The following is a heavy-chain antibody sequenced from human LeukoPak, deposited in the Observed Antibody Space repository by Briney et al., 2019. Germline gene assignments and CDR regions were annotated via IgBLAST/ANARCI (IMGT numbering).Heavy chain of an antibody. CDR3: AKGQNGTYRAFDS. J-gene: IGHJ4*02. V-gene: IGHV3-23*01. CDR2: ISESGDNI. CDR1: GFTFSSYA. D-gene: IGHD1-26*01. Sequence: GGSLRLSCAASGFTFSSYAMSWVRQAPGKGPEWVAAISESGDNIYYADSAKGRFTISRDNSKDTLFLQMNSLRTEDTAMFYCAKGQNGTYRAFDSWGQGTLVTVSS.